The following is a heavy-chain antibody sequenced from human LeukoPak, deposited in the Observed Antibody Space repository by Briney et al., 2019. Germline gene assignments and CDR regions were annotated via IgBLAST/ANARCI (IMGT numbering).Heavy chain of an antibody. J-gene: IGHJ3*02. Sequence: SETLSLTCTVSGGSISSSTYYWGWIRQPPGKGLEWIGSIYYSGSTYYNPSLKSRVSISVDTSKNQFSLKLSSVTAADTAVYYCARQGSGGRAFDIWGQGTMVTVSS. CDR2: IYYSGST. V-gene: IGHV4-39*01. CDR3: ARQGSGGRAFDI. CDR1: GGSISSSTYY.